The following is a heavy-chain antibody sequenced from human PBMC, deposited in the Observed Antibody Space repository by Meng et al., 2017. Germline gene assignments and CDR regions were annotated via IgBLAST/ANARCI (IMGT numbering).Heavy chain of an antibody. CDR2: INTYNGKT. CDR1: GYTLSSDG. V-gene: IGHV1-18*01. J-gene: IGHJ4*02. Sequence: QGHLGQSGAGVKQPGASVKVPCEASGYTLSSDGFSWVRQAPGQGLEWLGWINTYNGKTDYAQKFQGRITMTTDTFTSTAYMELRNLRSDDTAVYYCATRGNPYLNCWGQGTLVTVSS. CDR3: ATRGNPYLNC.